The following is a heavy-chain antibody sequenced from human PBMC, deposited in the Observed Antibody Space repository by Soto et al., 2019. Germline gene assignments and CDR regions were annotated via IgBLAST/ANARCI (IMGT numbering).Heavy chain of an antibody. D-gene: IGHD3-3*01. J-gene: IGHJ6*02. CDR3: AREDGGVLRFLEWLDAGHGMDV. CDR2: ISSSSSTI. CDR1: GFTFNSYN. Sequence: LRLSSAASGFTFNSYNMSLVRQAPLKGLEWVSYISSSSSTIYYADSVKGRFTISRDNAKNSLYLQMNSLRDEDTAVYYCAREDGGVLRFLEWLDAGHGMDVWGQGTTVTVSS. V-gene: IGHV3-48*02.